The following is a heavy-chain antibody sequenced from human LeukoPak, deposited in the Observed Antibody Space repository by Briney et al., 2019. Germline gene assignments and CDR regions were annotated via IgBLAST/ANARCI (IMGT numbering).Heavy chain of an antibody. J-gene: IGHJ4*02. Sequence: GGSLPLSCAASGFPFSDYYMGWIRQAPGKGLEWVSSISSGGVDLWYGDSVKGRFTTSRDNSRNSLYLRMDSLRADDTAVYYCAREQLREYGNIDYCGQGTLVTVSS. CDR1: GFPFSDYY. CDR3: AREQLREYGNIDY. CDR2: ISSGGVDL. D-gene: IGHD1-1*01. V-gene: IGHV3-11*01.